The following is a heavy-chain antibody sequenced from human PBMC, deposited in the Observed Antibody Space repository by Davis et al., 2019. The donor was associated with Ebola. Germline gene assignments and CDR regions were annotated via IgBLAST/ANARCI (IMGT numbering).Heavy chain of an antibody. V-gene: IGHV3-66*04. CDR1: GFTVSSNY. Sequence: PGGSLRLSCAASGFTVSSNYMSWVRQAPGKGLEWVSVIYSGGSTYYADSVKGRFTISRDNSKNTLYLQMNSLRAEDTAVYYCARLRRLQYFVGPEHNWFDPWGQGTLVTVSS. J-gene: IGHJ5*02. CDR2: IYSGGST. D-gene: IGHD4-11*01. CDR3: ARLRRLQYFVGPEHNWFDP.